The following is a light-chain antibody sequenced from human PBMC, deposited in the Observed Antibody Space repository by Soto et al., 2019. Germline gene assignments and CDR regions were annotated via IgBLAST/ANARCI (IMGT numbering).Light chain of an antibody. CDR1: QSISNH. CDR2: AAS. Sequence: IQMTQSPSSLSASVEDRVIITCRASQSISNHLNWYQQKPGKAPKLLIFAASSLQSGVPSRFSGSRSGPDFTLTISSLQPEDFATYYCQQSYSSHPTFGQGTKVDIK. CDR3: QQSYSSHPT. J-gene: IGKJ1*01. V-gene: IGKV1-39*01.